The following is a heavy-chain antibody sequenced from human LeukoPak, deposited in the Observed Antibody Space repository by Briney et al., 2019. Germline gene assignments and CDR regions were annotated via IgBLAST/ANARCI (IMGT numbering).Heavy chain of an antibody. D-gene: IGHD3-10*01. Sequence: GGSLRLSCAASGFSLYVYTIHRVRQAPGKGLEWLSLIEGSGITSYAGSVKDGFTISKDNTKTSVYLQMNSLRTDDTSFYNCADDFERFGEFWGQGTLVTVSS. V-gene: IGHV3-43*01. CDR2: IEGSGIT. CDR3: ADDFERFGEF. J-gene: IGHJ1*01. CDR1: GFSLYVYT.